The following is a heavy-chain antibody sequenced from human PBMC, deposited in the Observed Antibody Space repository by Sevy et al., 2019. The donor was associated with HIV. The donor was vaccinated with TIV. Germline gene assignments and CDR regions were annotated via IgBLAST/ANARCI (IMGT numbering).Heavy chain of an antibody. J-gene: IGHJ6*02. CDR3: ARDGEWGSYKHTYYYYGMDV. V-gene: IGHV3-48*02. D-gene: IGHD1-26*01. CDR2: ISSSSSTI. CDR1: GFTFSSYS. Sequence: GGSLRLSCAASGFTFSSYSMNWVRQAPGKGLEWVSYISSSSSTIYYADSGKGRFTISRDNAKNSLNLQMNSLRDEDTEVYYCARDGEWGSYKHTYYYYGMDVWGQGTTVTVSS.